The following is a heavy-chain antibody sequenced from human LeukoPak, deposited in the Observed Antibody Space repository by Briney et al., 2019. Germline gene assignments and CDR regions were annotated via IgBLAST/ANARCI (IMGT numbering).Heavy chain of an antibody. J-gene: IGHJ4*02. CDR3: AXXXXXXXXXXXXDY. CDR1: FTXXXXS. V-gene: IGHV3-21*05. CDR2: INSGSFI. Sequence: FTXXXXSMNWVRQAPGXXLXWVSHINSGSFIYYXDSVKGRFTISRDNXKNSXYLHMNSLRAEDTALYYCAXXXXXXXXXXXXDYXGQXTXVTVSS.